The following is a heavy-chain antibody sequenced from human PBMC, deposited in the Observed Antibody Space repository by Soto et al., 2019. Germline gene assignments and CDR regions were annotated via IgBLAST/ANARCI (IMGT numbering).Heavy chain of an antibody. V-gene: IGHV4-30-4*01. CDR2: IYKSATT. J-gene: IGHJ4*02. CDR1: GDSISTVDYF. Sequence: SETLSLTCSVSGDSISTVDYFWAWIRQPPGQALEYIGYIYKSATTYYNPSFESRVAISLDTSKSQFSLNVTSVTAADTAVYFCARGRYCLTGRCFQHWFVFWGPGPRVTVPS. D-gene: IGHD2-15*01. CDR3: ARGRYCLTGRCFQHWFVF.